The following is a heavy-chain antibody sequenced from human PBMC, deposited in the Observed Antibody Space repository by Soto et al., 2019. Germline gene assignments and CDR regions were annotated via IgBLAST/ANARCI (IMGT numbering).Heavy chain of an antibody. CDR1: GYTFTSYD. J-gene: IGHJ5*02. CDR2: MNPNSGNT. D-gene: IGHD2-15*01. CDR3: ARVSCSGGSCYGWFDP. V-gene: IGHV1-8*01. Sequence: ASVKVSCKASGYTFTSYDINWVRQATGQGLEWMGWMNPNSGNTGYAQKFQGRVTMTRNTSISTAYMELSSLRSADTAVYYCARVSCSGGSCYGWFDPWGQGNLVTFSS.